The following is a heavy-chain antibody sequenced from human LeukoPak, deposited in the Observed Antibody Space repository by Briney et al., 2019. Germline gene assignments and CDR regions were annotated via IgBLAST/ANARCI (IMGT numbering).Heavy chain of an antibody. CDR3: ARDGAAAGLDY. CDR2: ISYDGSNK. J-gene: IGHJ4*02. D-gene: IGHD6-13*01. CDR1: GFTFSSYA. Sequence: PGGSLRLSCAASGFTFSSYAMHWVRQAPGKGLEWVAVISYDGSNKYYADSVKGRFTISRDNAKNSLYLQVNSLRAEDTATYYCARDGAAAGLDYWGQGTLVIVSS. V-gene: IGHV3-30-3*01.